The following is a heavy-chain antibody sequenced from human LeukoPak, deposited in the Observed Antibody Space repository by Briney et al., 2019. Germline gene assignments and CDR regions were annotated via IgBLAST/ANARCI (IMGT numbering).Heavy chain of an antibody. Sequence: GGSLRLPCAASGFTFRSYWMTWVRQATGKGLEWVANIKKDGSEKYYVDSVKGRFTISRDNAKNSLYLQMDSLRAEDTAIYYCVLRGAVAAADFWGQGTLVTVSS. CDR1: GFTFRSYW. CDR3: VLRGAVAAADF. D-gene: IGHD6-19*01. V-gene: IGHV3-7*02. CDR2: IKKDGSEK. J-gene: IGHJ4*02.